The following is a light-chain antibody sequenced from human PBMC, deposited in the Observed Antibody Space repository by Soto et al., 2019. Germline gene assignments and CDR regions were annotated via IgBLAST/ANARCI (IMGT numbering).Light chain of an antibody. CDR3: QYYSRSPTWT. Sequence: EIVLTQSPGTLSLSPGERATLSCRASQSVTSDYLAWYQQKPGQAPRLLIYGASSRATGIPDRFSGSGSGTDFTLTVSRLEPEDFAMYYCQYYSRSPTWTFGQGTKVEIK. J-gene: IGKJ1*01. CDR2: GAS. CDR1: QSVTSDY. V-gene: IGKV3-20*01.